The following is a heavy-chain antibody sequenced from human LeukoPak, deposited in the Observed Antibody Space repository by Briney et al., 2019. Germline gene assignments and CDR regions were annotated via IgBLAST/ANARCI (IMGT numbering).Heavy chain of an antibody. Sequence: SETLSLTCTVSGGSISSSSYYWGWIRQPPGKGLEWIGSIYYSGSTYYNPSLKSRVTISVDTSKNQFSLKLSSVTAADTAVYYCARVGYGDYDPIAKPNFDYWGQGTLVTVSS. CDR1: GGSISSSSYY. V-gene: IGHV4-39*01. J-gene: IGHJ4*02. CDR3: ARVGYGDYDPIAKPNFDY. D-gene: IGHD4-17*01. CDR2: IYYSGST.